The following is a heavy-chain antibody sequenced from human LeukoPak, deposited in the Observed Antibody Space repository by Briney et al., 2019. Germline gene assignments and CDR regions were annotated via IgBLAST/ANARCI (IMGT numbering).Heavy chain of an antibody. J-gene: IGHJ6*02. CDR1: GFTFRSYA. Sequence: GGSLRLSCAASGFTFRSYAMNWVRQAPGKGLEWVAVISYDGSNKYYADSVKGRFTISRDNSKNTLYLQMNSLRAEDTAVYYCARDLSRYCSGGSCYGMDVWGQGTTVTVSS. CDR3: ARDLSRYCSGGSCYGMDV. V-gene: IGHV3-30-3*01. D-gene: IGHD2-15*01. CDR2: ISYDGSNK.